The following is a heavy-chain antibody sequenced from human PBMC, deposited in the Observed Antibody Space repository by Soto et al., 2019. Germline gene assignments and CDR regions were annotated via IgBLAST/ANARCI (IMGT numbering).Heavy chain of an antibody. CDR2: IYYSGST. Sequence: PSETLSLTCTVSGGSISSGGYYWSWIRQHPGKGLEWIGYIYYSGSTYYNPSLKSRVTISVDTSKNQFSLKLSSVTAADTAVYYCARESRSLGASIAAGFDYWGQGTLVTVSS. V-gene: IGHV4-31*03. J-gene: IGHJ4*02. D-gene: IGHD6-25*01. CDR3: ARESRSLGASIAAGFDY. CDR1: GGSISSGGYY.